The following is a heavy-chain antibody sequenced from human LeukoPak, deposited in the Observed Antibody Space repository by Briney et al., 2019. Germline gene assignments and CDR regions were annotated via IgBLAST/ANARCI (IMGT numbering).Heavy chain of an antibody. CDR3: ARGPLYGDYLSY. Sequence: PGGSLRLSCAASGFTFNNYGMHWVRQAPGKGLEWVAVISYDGSNKYYADSVKGRFTISRDNSKNTLYLQMNSLRAEDTAVYYCARGPLYGDYLSYWGQGTLVTVSS. D-gene: IGHD4-17*01. J-gene: IGHJ4*02. CDR1: GFTFNNYG. V-gene: IGHV3-30*03. CDR2: ISYDGSNK.